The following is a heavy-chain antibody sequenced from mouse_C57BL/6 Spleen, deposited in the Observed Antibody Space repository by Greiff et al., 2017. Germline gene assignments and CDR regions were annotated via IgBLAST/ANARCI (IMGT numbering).Heavy chain of an antibody. CDR3: ASGTFAY. V-gene: IGHV2-6*01. CDR1: GFSFTSYG. Sequence: QVTLKESGPGLVAPSQSLSITCTVSGFSFTSYGIDWVSQSPGKGLEWLGVIWGVGSTNYNSALKSRLSISKDNSKSQFFLKMNSLQTDGTAMYSCASGTFAYWGQGTLVTVSA. J-gene: IGHJ3*01. CDR2: IWGVGST.